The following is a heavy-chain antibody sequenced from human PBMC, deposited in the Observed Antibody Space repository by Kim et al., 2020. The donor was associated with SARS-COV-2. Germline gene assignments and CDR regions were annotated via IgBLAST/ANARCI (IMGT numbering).Heavy chain of an antibody. J-gene: IGHJ4*02. D-gene: IGHD3-10*01. Sequence: GGSLRLSCAASGLTLSAYWMHWVRQAPGKGLVWVSRILSDGTSADYADSVKGRFTISRGSAGDTVSLQMNSLRDEDTGLYFCQFFASASHDHWGQGTFVAVSS. CDR1: GLTLSAYW. CDR2: ILSDGTSA. V-gene: IGHV3-74*01. CDR3: QFFASASHDH.